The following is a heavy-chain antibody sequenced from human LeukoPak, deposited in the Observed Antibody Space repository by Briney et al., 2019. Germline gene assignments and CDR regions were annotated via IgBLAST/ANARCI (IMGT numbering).Heavy chain of an antibody. Sequence: ASVTVSCKASGYTFTSYGISWVRQAPGQGLEWMGWISAYNGNTNYAQKLQGRVTMTTDTSTSTAYMELRSLRSDDTAVYYCARGNGDILTGQHRYFDLWGRGTLVTVSS. CDR3: ARGNGDILTGQHRYFDL. CDR2: ISAYNGNT. V-gene: IGHV1-18*01. D-gene: IGHD3-9*01. CDR1: GYTFTSYG. J-gene: IGHJ2*01.